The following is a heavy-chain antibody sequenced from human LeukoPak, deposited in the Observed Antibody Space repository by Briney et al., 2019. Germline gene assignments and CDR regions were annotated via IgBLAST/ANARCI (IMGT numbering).Heavy chain of an antibody. D-gene: IGHD6-13*01. Sequence: GDSLKISCKGSGYIFSNYWITWVRQMPGKGLEWMGIIYPGDSQTRYRPPFQGQVTISADRSIRTAYLHWSSLKASDTAIYYCARHEIRGDRSSWYPSWRQGTLVTVSS. CDR2: IYPGDSQT. J-gene: IGHJ1*01. CDR3: ARHEIRGDRSSWYPS. V-gene: IGHV5-51*01. CDR1: GYIFSNYW.